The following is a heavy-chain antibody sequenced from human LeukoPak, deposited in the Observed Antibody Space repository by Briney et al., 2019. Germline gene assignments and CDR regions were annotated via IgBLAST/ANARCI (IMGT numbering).Heavy chain of an antibody. CDR1: GGSISSYY. V-gene: IGHV4-4*07. D-gene: IGHD5-12*01. Sequence: SETLSLTCTVSGGSISSYYWNWIRQPAGKGLEWIGRIHTSGSTNYNPSLKSRVTMSVDTSKNQFSLKLSSVTAADTAVYYCARAGYSGSDSSVWGQGTLVTVSS. CDR2: IHTSGST. CDR3: ARAGYSGSDSSV. J-gene: IGHJ4*02.